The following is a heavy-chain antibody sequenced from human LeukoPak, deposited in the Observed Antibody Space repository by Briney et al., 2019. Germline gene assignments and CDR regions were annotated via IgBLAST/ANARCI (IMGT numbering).Heavy chain of an antibody. CDR1: GFAFSSYT. J-gene: IGHJ6*02. D-gene: IGHD3-10*01. CDR3: ARDYGRSRDYGMDV. CDR2: ISSSSSYI. V-gene: IGHV3-21*01. Sequence: PGGSLRLSGVASGFAFSSYTIYWVRQAPGKGLEWVSSISSSSSYISYADSLKGRFTISRDNAKNSLSLQMNSLRAEDTAVYYCARDYGRSRDYGMDVWGQGTTVTVSS.